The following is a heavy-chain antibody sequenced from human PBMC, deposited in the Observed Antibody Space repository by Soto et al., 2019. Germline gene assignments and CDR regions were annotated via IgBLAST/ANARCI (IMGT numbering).Heavy chain of an antibody. CDR1: GFTFTSSA. Sequence: GASVKVSCKASGFTFTSSAVQWVRQARGQRLEWIGWIIPIFGTANYAQKFQGRVTITADESTSTAYMELSSLRSEDTAVYYCATAVAGPFFDYWGQGTLVTVSS. J-gene: IGHJ4*02. CDR2: IIPIFGTA. D-gene: IGHD6-19*01. V-gene: IGHV1-69*13. CDR3: ATAVAGPFFDY.